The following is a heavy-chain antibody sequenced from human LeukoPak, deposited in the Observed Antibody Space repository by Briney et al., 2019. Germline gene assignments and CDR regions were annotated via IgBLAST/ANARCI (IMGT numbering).Heavy chain of an antibody. CDR2: ISWDGGST. V-gene: IGHV3-43*01. Sequence: GGSLRLSCAASGFTFDDYTMHWVRQAPGKGLEWVSLISWDGGSTYYADSVKGRFTISRDNSKNTLYLQMNSLRAEDTAVYYCAREDRIFGVVTLYNWFDPWGQGTLVTVSS. CDR1: GFTFDDYT. D-gene: IGHD3-3*01. J-gene: IGHJ5*02. CDR3: AREDRIFGVVTLYNWFDP.